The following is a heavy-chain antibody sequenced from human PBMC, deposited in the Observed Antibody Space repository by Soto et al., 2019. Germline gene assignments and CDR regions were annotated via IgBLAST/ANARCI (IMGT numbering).Heavy chain of an antibody. CDR2: INHSVST. D-gene: IGHD3-10*01. J-gene: IGHJ6*02. V-gene: IGHV4-39*07. Sequence: SETLSLTCTVSGGSISSSSYYWGWIRQLPGKGLEWIGEINHSVSTNYNPSLKSRVTISVDTSKNQFSLKLSSVTAADTAVYYCARYDEGAGSYFSPGMDGWGQGTTVTVSS. CDR1: GGSISSSSYY. CDR3: ARYDEGAGSYFSPGMDG.